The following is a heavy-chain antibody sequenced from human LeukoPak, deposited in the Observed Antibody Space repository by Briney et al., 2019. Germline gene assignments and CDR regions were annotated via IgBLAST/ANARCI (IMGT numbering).Heavy chain of an antibody. J-gene: IGHJ3*02. CDR2: IYENDEK. Sequence: SGPTLVKPTQTLRLTCTSSGFSFSSGGVGVGWIRQPPGKALEWLGVIYENDEKLYSSSLQNRLYIMKDTSKNQVVLTMANVDPVDTATYYCAHRHRGVASDIWGQGTMVTVSS. D-gene: IGHD3-10*01. CDR3: AHRHRGVASDI. V-gene: IGHV2-5*01. CDR1: GFSFSSGGVG.